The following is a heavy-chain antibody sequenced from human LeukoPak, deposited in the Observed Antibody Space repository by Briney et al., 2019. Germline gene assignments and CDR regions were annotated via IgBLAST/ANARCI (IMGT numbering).Heavy chain of an antibody. V-gene: IGHV4-38-2*02. Sequence: SETLSLTCSVSGSSISGGYYWGWIRQPPGKGLEWIGTIYHSGSTYYSPSLKSRVTMSIDTSKSHFSLNLNSVTAADTAIYYCAKVFVVVLPAAYNWFDPWGQGILVTVSS. CDR1: GSSISGGYY. D-gene: IGHD2-2*01. J-gene: IGHJ5*02. CDR2: IYHSGST. CDR3: AKVFVVVLPAAYNWFDP.